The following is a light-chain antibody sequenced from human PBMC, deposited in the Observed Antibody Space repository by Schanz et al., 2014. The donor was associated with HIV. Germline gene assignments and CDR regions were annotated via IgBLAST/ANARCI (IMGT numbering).Light chain of an antibody. CDR3: QSFDKSVSAVV. CDR1: RSNIGTGFD. V-gene: IGLV1-40*01. Sequence: QSVLTQPPSVSGAPGQRVTISCTGTRSNIGTGFDVHWYQLLPGTAPKVLIFANTHRPSGVPDRFSGSKSGTSASLAITGLQAEDEADYYCQSFDKSVSAVVFGGGTKLTVL. J-gene: IGLJ2*01. CDR2: ANT.